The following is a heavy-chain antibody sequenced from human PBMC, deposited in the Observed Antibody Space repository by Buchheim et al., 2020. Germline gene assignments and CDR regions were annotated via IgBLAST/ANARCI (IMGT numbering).Heavy chain of an antibody. J-gene: IGHJ4*02. CDR2: ISSSSSTI. CDR3: ARVEITIFGVVIIGTDY. CDR1: GFTFSSYS. V-gene: IGHV3-48*01. Sequence: EVQLVESGGGLVQPGGSLRLSCAASGFTFSSYSMNWVRQAPGKGLEWVSYISSSSSTIYYADSVKGRFTISRDNAKNSLYLQMNSLRAEDTAVYYCARVEITIFGVVIIGTDYWGQGTL. D-gene: IGHD3-3*01.